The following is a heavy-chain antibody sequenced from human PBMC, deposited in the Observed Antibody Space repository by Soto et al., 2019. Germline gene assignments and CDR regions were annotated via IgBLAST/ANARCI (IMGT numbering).Heavy chain of an antibody. CDR1: GGSFSGYY. V-gene: IGHV4-34*01. Sequence: PEKLRDTYAVYGGSFSGYYWSWIRQPPGKGLEWIGEINHSGSTNYNPSLKSRVTISVDTSKNQFSLKLSSVTAADTAVYYCARGNFYDFWSGLYNWFHSSGLGPFLSVS. CDR3: ARGNFYDFWSGLYNWFHS. CDR2: INHSGST. D-gene: IGHD3-3*01. J-gene: IGHJ5*01.